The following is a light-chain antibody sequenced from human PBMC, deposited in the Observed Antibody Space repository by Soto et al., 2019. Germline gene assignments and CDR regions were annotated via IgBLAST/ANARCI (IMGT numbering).Light chain of an antibody. CDR1: GTDVGQYNY. CDR3: CSYAGSYTHV. J-gene: IGLJ1*01. CDR2: HVS. Sequence: QSVLTQPPSASGSPGQSVTISCTGAGTDVGQYNYVSWYQQHPGKAPKLLIHHVSRRPSGVPARFSGSKSGNTASLTVSGLQTEDEADYYCCSYAGSYTHVFGTGTKV. V-gene: IGLV2-8*01.